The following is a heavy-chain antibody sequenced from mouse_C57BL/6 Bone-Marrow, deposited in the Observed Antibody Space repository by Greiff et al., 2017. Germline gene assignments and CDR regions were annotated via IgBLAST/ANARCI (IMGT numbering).Heavy chain of an antibody. Sequence: QVHVKQPGTELVKPGASVKLSCKASGYTFTSYWMHWVKQRPGQGLEWIGNINPSNGGTNYNEKFKSKATLTVDKSSSTAYMQLSSLTSEDSAVYYCARGLLFFYYYAMDYWGQGTSVTVSS. J-gene: IGHJ4*01. D-gene: IGHD2-10*01. CDR2: INPSNGGT. CDR3: ARGLLFFYYYAMDY. V-gene: IGHV1-53*01. CDR1: GYTFTSYW.